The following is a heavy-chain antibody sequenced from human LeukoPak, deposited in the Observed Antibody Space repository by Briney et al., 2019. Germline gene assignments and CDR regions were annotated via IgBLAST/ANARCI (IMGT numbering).Heavy chain of an antibody. CDR1: GGSTSSYY. Sequence: PSETLSLTCTVSGGSTSSYYWSWIRQPPGKGLEWIGYIYYSGSTNYNPSLKSRVTISVDTSKNQFSLKLSSVTAADTAVYYCARESRGWYGGNSEAFDYWGQGTLVTVSS. V-gene: IGHV4-59*01. J-gene: IGHJ4*02. CDR3: ARESRGWYGGNSEAFDY. CDR2: IYYSGST. D-gene: IGHD4-23*01.